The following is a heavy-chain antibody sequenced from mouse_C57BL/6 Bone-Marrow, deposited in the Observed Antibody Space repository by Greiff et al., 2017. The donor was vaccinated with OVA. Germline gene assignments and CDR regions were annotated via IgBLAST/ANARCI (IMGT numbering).Heavy chain of an antibody. D-gene: IGHD1-1*01. Sequence: QVQLQQSGAELVRPGASVKMSCKASGYTFTSYNMHWVKQTPRQGLEWIGAIYPGNGDTSYNQKFKGKATLTVDKSSSTAYMQLSSLTSEDSAVYFCARCPLYYYGSSWGYFDVWGTGTTVTVSS. CDR2: IYPGNGDT. CDR1: GYTFTSYN. CDR3: ARCPLYYYGSSWGYFDV. V-gene: IGHV1-12*01. J-gene: IGHJ1*03.